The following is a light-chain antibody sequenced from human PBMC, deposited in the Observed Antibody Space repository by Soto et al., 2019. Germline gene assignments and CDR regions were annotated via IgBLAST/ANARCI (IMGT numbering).Light chain of an antibody. CDR2: GAS. J-gene: IGKJ1*01. CDR3: QVYGSSSRT. CDR1: QSVDSTY. V-gene: IGKV3-20*01. Sequence: EVVLTQSPDTLSLSPGERATLSCRASQSVDSTYLGWYQQKPGQAPRLLIYGASNRATGIPDRFSGSGSRTDFTLTIARLEPEDFAVYYCQVYGSSSRTFGQGTKVEVK.